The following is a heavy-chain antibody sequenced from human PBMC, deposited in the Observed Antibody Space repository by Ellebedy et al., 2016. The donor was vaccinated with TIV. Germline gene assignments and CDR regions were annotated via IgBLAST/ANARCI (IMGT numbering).Heavy chain of an antibody. D-gene: IGHD3-22*01. CDR3: ARRYYDSSGYPGAFDI. J-gene: IGHJ3*02. CDR2: IYSGGST. V-gene: IGHV3-53*01. CDR1: GFTVSSNY. Sequence: GESLKISCAASGFTVSSNYMSWVRQAPGKGLEWVSVIYSGGSTYYADSVKGRFTISRDNSKNTLYLQMNSLRAEDTAVYYCARRYYDSSGYPGAFDIWGQGTMVTVSS.